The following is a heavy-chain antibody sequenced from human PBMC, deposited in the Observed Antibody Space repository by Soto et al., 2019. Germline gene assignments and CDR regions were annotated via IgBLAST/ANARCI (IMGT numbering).Heavy chain of an antibody. CDR3: ARDAYVGGI. J-gene: IGHJ3*02. CDR1: GGSITNYY. CDR2: IYYSGTT. Sequence: QVQLQESGPGLVKPSETLSLTCTVSGGSITNYYWCWIRQPPGKGLEWVGYIYYSGTTHYNPSLQSRVPISVDMSKNGVPLRLSSVTAADTAMYYCARDAYVGGIWGQGTVVTVSP. V-gene: IGHV4-59*13. D-gene: IGHD3-16*01.